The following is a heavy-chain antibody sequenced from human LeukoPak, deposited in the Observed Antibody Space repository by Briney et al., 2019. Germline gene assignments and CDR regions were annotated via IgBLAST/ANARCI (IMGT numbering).Heavy chain of an antibody. Sequence: SVKVSCKASGGTFSSYAISWVRQAPGQGLEWMGRIIPILGIANYAQKFQGRVTITADKSTSTAYMELSRLRSDDTAVYYCARAYDSSDYYPPLGYWGQGTLVTVSS. V-gene: IGHV1-69*04. CDR2: IIPILGIA. D-gene: IGHD3-22*01. CDR3: ARAYDSSDYYPPLGY. J-gene: IGHJ4*02. CDR1: GGTFSSYA.